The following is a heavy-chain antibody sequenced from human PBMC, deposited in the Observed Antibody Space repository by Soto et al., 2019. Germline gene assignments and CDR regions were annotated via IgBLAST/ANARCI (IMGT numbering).Heavy chain of an antibody. Sequence: EVQLSASGGGLVQPGGSLRLSCAASGFTFSSYAMSWVRQAPGKGLEWVSAISGSGGSTYYADSVKGRFTISRDNSKNTLYLQMNSLRAEDTAVYYCAKPDIVVVVAATDLDYWGQGTLVTVSS. V-gene: IGHV3-23*01. CDR2: ISGSGGST. D-gene: IGHD2-15*01. J-gene: IGHJ4*02. CDR3: AKPDIVVVVAATDLDY. CDR1: GFTFSSYA.